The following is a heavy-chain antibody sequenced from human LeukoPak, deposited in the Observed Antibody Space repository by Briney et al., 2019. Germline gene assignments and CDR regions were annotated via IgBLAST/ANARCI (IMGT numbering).Heavy chain of an antibody. CDR3: ARDLGGRSGSLDY. CDR1: GYTFTSYY. D-gene: IGHD3-22*01. V-gene: IGHV1-46*01. J-gene: IGHJ4*02. Sequence: ASVKVSCKASGYTFTSYYMHWVRQAHGQGLEWMGIINPSGVTTIYAQKFQGRVTVTRDTSASTVYMELSSLRSEDTAVYYCARDLGGRSGSLDYWGQGTLVTVSS. CDR2: INPSGVTT.